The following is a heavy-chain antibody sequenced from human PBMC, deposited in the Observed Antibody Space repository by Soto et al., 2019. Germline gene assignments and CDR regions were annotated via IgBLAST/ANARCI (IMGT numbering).Heavy chain of an antibody. CDR2: IDWDDDK. D-gene: IGHD2-21*01. Sequence: SGPTLVKPTPTLTLTCTFSGFSLRPSAMCVSWIRQPPGKALEWLALIDWDDDKYYSTFLKTRLTISKDTSKNQVVLTMTNMDPVDTATYYCARMQHNRVYYIDYWGQGTLVTVSS. CDR3: ARMQHNRVYYIDY. V-gene: IGHV2-70*01. J-gene: IGHJ4*02. CDR1: GFSLRPSAMC.